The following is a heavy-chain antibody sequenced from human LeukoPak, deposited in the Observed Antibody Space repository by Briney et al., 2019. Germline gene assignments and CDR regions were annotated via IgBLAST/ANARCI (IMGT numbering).Heavy chain of an antibody. D-gene: IGHD2-2*02. V-gene: IGHV4-4*07. CDR2: IYTSGST. CDR1: GGSISSYY. J-gene: IGHJ5*02. CDR3: ARAKCSSTSCYKFDP. Sequence: SETLSLTCTVSGGSISSYYWSWIRQPAGKGLEWIGRIYTSGSTNYSPSLKSRVTMSVDTSKNQFSLKLSSVTAADTAVYYCARAKCSSTSCYKFDPWGQGTLVTVSS.